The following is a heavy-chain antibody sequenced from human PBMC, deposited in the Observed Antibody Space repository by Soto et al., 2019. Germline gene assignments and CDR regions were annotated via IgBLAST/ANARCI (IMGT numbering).Heavy chain of an antibody. CDR1: GYSFTNYW. V-gene: IGHV5-10-1*01. CDR2: IDPVDSYT. J-gene: IGHJ5*02. CDR3: ARIESIARNWFDP. D-gene: IGHD6-13*01. Sequence: GESLKISCKGSGYSFTNYWISWVRRMPGKGLEWMGNIDPVDSYTNYGPSFQGHVTFSVDTSISTAYLQWSSLKASDTAMYYCARIESIARNWFDPWGQGTLVTVSS.